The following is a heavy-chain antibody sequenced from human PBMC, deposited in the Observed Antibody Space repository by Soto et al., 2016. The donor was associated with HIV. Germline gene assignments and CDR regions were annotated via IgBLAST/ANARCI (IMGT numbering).Heavy chain of an antibody. Sequence: EVQLVESGGTLVQPGGSLRLTCEASEFSFSSYWIHWVRQVAGKELIWVSRINGDGSVTDYVDSVKGRFTIFRDNTKNTVYLQMNRLREEDTAIYYCVRGTSGENAWWYFDLWGRGTLVTV. CDR1: EFSFSSYW. CDR3: VRGTSGENAWWYFDL. D-gene: IGHD2-15*01. V-gene: IGHV3-74*01. CDR2: INGDGSVT. J-gene: IGHJ2*01.